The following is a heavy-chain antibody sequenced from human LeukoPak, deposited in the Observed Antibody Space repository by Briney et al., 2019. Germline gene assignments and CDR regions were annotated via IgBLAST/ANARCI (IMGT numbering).Heavy chain of an antibody. D-gene: IGHD2-2*01. J-gene: IGHJ4*02. CDR1: GCTFSSYW. CDR3: ATEEVYYCSSPSCQLFAY. CDR2: IKQDGSEK. Sequence: GGSLRLSCAASGCTFSSYWMSWVRQAPGKGLEWLANIKQDGSEKYYVDSVKGRFTISGDNAKNSLYLQMNSPKGKDTGVYYCATEEVYYCSSPSCQLFAYWGQGTLVTVSS. V-gene: IGHV3-7*01.